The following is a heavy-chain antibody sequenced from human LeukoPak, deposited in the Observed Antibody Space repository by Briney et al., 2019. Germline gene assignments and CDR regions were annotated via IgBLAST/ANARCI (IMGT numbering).Heavy chain of an antibody. CDR2: ISGSGGST. D-gene: IGHD5-18*01. Sequence: SGGSLRLSCAASGFTFSSYAMSWLRRAPGKGLQWVSAISGSGGSTYYADSVKGRFTISRDNSKNTLYLQMNSLRAEDTAVYYCAKIPWGSYGPSGFHYWGQGTLVTVSS. CDR1: GFTFSSYA. J-gene: IGHJ4*02. CDR3: AKIPWGSYGPSGFHY. V-gene: IGHV3-23*01.